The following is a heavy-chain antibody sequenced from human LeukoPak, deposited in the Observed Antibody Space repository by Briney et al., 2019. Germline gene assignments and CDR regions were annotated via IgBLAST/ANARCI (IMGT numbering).Heavy chain of an antibody. V-gene: IGHV1-2*02. J-gene: IGHJ4*02. CDR3: VQFELDY. D-gene: IGHD1-7*01. Sequence: ASVKVSCKASGYTFTGYYIHWVRQAPGQGLEWMGWINPNSGGTNYAPKSLGRVTMTRDTSISPAYMALSSLRSDDTAVYYCVQFELDYWGQGTLVTVSS. CDR2: INPNSGGT. CDR1: GYTFTGYY.